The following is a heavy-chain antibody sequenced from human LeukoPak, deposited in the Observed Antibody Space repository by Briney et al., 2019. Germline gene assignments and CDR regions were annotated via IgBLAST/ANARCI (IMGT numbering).Heavy chain of an antibody. D-gene: IGHD4-17*01. CDR2: ISSSSSYI. Sequence: GGSLRLSCAASGFTFSSYAMSWVRQAPGKGLEWVSSISSSSSYIYYADSVKGRFTISRDNAKNSLYLQMSSLRAEDTAVYYCARDSTVYGDYPDYWGQGTLVTVSS. V-gene: IGHV3-21*01. CDR1: GFTFSSYA. CDR3: ARDSTVYGDYPDY. J-gene: IGHJ4*02.